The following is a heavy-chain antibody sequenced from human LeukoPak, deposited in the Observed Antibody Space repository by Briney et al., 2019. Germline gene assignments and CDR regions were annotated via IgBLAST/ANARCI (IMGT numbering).Heavy chain of an antibody. D-gene: IGHD3-3*01. CDR1: GGSISSYY. CDR2: IYYSGST. Sequence: PSETLSLTCTVSGGSISSYYWSWIRQPPGKGLEWIGYIYYSGSTNYNPSLKSRVTISVDTSKNQFSLKLSSVTAADTAVYYCARGNYDFWSGYLVNAFDTWGQGTMVTVSS. J-gene: IGHJ3*02. CDR3: ARGNYDFWSGYLVNAFDT. V-gene: IGHV4-59*01.